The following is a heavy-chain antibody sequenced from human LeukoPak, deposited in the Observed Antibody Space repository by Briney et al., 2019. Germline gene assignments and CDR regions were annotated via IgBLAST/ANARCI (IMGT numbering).Heavy chain of an antibody. Sequence: GRSLRLSCAASGFSFSSYAMHWVRQAPGKGLEWVAFISYDGNDKCYADSVKGRFTISRDNSKKTLSVQMNSLRVEDTALYYCAREGKYTSTWPVDHWGQGTLVTVSS. J-gene: IGHJ4*02. V-gene: IGHV3-30*04. CDR2: ISYDGNDK. CDR1: GFSFSSYA. D-gene: IGHD6-19*01. CDR3: AREGKYTSTWPVDH.